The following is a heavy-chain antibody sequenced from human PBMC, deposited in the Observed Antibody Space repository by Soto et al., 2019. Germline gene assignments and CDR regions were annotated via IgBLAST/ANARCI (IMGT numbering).Heavy chain of an antibody. V-gene: IGHV4-34*01. Sequence: SETLSLTCAVYGGSFSGYYWSWIRQPPGKGLEWIGEINHSGSTNYNPSLKSRVTISVDTSKNQFSLKLSSVTAADTAVYYCARGYSYGRIDYWGQGTLVTV. CDR3: ARGYSYGRIDY. CDR1: GGSFSGYY. J-gene: IGHJ4*02. D-gene: IGHD5-18*01. CDR2: INHSGST.